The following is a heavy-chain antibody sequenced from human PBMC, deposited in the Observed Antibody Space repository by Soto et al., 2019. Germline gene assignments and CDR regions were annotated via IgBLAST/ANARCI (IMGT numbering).Heavy chain of an antibody. CDR3: ARAADSSNWYDY. Sequence: SETLSLTCAVSGGSISSYGYSWTWIRQPPGKGLEWIGYTYHSGSTYYNPSFKSRVIISVDRSKNQFSLNLTSVTAADTAVYFCARAADSSNWYDYWGQGTLVTVSS. CDR1: GGSISSYGYS. V-gene: IGHV4-30-2*01. CDR2: TYHSGST. J-gene: IGHJ5*01. D-gene: IGHD6-13*01.